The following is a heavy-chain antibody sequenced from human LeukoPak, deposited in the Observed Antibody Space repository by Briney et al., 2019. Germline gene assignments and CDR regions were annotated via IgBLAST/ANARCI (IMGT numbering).Heavy chain of an antibody. J-gene: IGHJ1*01. CDR3: ASPNWNFVK. CDR1: GFTFSSYA. Sequence: GGSLRFSCAASGFTFSSYAMTWVRQAPGKGLEWVSAISDSGDSTYYAEYVKGRFTISRDNSKNTLYLQMSSLRAEDTAVYYCASPNWNFVKWGQGTLVTVSS. CDR2: ISDSGDST. D-gene: IGHD1-1*01. V-gene: IGHV3-23*01.